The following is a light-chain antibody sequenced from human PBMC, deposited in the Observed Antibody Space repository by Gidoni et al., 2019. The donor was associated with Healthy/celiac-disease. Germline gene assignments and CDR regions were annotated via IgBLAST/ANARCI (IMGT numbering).Light chain of an antibody. CDR2: DAS. CDR3: QQRSNWPLT. J-gene: IGKJ4*01. V-gene: IGKV3-11*01. CDR1: QIVSSY. Sequence: EIVLIHSPATLSLPPGERATLSCRASQIVSSYLDWYQQKPGQAPRLLIYDASNRATGIPARFSGSGSGTDFTLTISSLEPEDFAVYYCQQRSNWPLTFGGGTKVEIK.